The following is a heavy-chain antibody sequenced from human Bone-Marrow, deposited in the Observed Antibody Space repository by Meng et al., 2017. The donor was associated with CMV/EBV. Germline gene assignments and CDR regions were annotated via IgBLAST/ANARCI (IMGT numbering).Heavy chain of an antibody. V-gene: IGHV4-61*01. CDR2: IYYSGST. Sequence: SETLSLTCTVSGGSVSSGSYHWSWIRQPPGKGLEWIGYIYYSGSTNYNPSLKSRVTISVDTSKNQFSLKLSSVTAADTAVYYCARLHAFDIWGQGTRVTVSS. CDR1: GGSVSSGSYH. J-gene: IGHJ3*02. CDR3: ARLHAFDI.